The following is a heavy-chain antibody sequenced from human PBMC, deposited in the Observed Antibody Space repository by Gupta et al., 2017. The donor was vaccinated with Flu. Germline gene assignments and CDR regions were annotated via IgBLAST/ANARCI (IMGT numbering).Heavy chain of an antibody. CDR1: GGTFSSYV. V-gene: IGHV1-69*01. Sequence: QVQLVQSGAEVKKPGSAVKVSCKASGGTFSSYVVTWVRQAPGQGLEWMGEITPMFGTANYAQKFQGRVSITADESTSTVYMEVDRLRSEDTAVFYCARGRSTVSASSYFFDLWGQGTLVAV. CDR3: ARGRSTVSASSYFFDL. J-gene: IGHJ4*03. CDR2: ITPMFGTA. D-gene: IGHD2-15*01.